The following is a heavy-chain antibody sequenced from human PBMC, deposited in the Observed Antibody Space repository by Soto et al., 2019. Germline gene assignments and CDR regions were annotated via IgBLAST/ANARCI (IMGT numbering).Heavy chain of an antibody. J-gene: IGHJ4*02. CDR1: GFTFSSYA. CDR3: AKGPRIAVAGTAVDY. D-gene: IGHD6-19*01. CDR2: ISGSGGST. V-gene: IGHV3-23*01. Sequence: GVSLRLSCAASGFTFSSYAMSWVRQAPGKGLEWVSAISGSGGSTYDADSVKGRFTISRDNSKNTLYLQMNSLRAEDTAVYYCAKGPRIAVAGTAVDYWGQGTLVTVS.